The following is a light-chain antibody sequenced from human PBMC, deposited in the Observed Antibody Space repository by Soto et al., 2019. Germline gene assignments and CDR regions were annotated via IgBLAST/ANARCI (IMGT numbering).Light chain of an antibody. Sequence: SYELTQSPSVSVSPGQTASISCSGEKLGENFVCWYQQKPRQSPVVVIYHVDKRPSGIPERFSGSSSGNRATLTIAGTQALDEADYYCQAWDNNTAIFGGGTKLTVL. J-gene: IGLJ2*01. V-gene: IGLV3-1*01. CDR3: QAWDNNTAI. CDR1: KLGENF. CDR2: HVD.